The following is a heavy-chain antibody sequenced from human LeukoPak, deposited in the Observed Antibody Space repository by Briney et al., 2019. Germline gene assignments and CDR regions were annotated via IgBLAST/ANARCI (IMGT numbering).Heavy chain of an antibody. CDR1: GFTFSDYY. CDR2: ISSSGSTI. V-gene: IGHV3-11*01. Sequence: PGGSLRLSCAASGFTFSDYYMSWIRQAPGKGLEWVSYISSSGSTIYYADSVKGRFTISRDNAKNSLYLQMNSLRAEDTAVDYCARDFFSYHLPFRPPNYSSGMDVWGQGTRVTVSS. CDR3: ARDFFSYHLPFRPPNYSSGMDV. J-gene: IGHJ6*02. D-gene: IGHD2-2*01.